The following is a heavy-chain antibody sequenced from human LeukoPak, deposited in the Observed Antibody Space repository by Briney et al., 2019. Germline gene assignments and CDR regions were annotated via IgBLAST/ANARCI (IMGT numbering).Heavy chain of an antibody. J-gene: IGHJ4*02. Sequence: ASVKVSCKASGYTFTSYYIHWVRQAPGQGLEWMGIINPSGGSTSYAQKFQGRVTMTRDTSTSTVYMELSSLRSEDTAVYYCARANEGEDFDYWGQGTLVTVSS. CDR1: GYTFTSYY. CDR2: INPSGGST. V-gene: IGHV1-46*01. D-gene: IGHD2-21*01. CDR3: ARANEGEDFDY.